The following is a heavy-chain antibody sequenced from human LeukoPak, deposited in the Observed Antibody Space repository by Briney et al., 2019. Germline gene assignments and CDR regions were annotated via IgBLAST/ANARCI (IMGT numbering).Heavy chain of an antibody. J-gene: IGHJ3*02. CDR3: ARDRPGYSSSWGAFDI. Sequence: PGRSLRLSCAASGFTFSSYAMHWVRQAPGKGLEWVAVISYDGSNKYYADSVKGRFTISRDNSKNTLYLQMNSLRAEDTAVYYCARDRPGYSSSWGAFDIWGQGTMVTVSS. D-gene: IGHD6-13*01. CDR2: ISYDGSNK. CDR1: GFTFSSYA. V-gene: IGHV3-30-3*01.